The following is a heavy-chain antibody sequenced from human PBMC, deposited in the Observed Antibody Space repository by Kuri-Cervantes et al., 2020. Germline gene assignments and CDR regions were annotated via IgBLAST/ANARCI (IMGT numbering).Heavy chain of an antibody. CDR2: IRSKANSYAT. CDR1: GFTFSGSA. Sequence: GESLKISCAASGFTFSGSAMHWVRQASGKGLEWVGRIRSKANSYATAYAASVKGRFTISRDDSKSTAYLQMSSLKTEDTAVYYCASSVISITVAGTSDYWGQGTLVTVSS. CDR3: ASSVISITVAGTSDY. J-gene: IGHJ4*02. V-gene: IGHV3-73*01. D-gene: IGHD6-19*01.